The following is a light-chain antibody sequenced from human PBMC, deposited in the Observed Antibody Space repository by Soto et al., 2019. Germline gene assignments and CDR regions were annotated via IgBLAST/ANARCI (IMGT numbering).Light chain of an antibody. Sequence: DIQMTQSPSSLSASVGDRVTITCRSSETISNYLNWYQKKPGKAHQLMIYGASTLQRGVPSRFSGSVSGTDFTLTIGSLQPEDSATYYGQQSYSPPTITFGPLTRLEIK. J-gene: IGKJ5*01. CDR2: GAS. CDR1: ETISNY. CDR3: QQSYSPPTIT. V-gene: IGKV1-39*01.